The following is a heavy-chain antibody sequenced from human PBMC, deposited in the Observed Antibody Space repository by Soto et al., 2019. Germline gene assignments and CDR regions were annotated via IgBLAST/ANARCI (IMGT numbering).Heavy chain of an antibody. CDR3: AKVSSVVRGVIITELDY. D-gene: IGHD3-10*01. J-gene: IGHJ4*02. CDR1: GFTFSSYA. CDR2: ISGSGGST. Sequence: GGSLRLSCAASGFTFSSYAMSWVRQAPGKGLEWVSAISGSGGSTYYADSVKGRFTISRDNSKNTLYLQMNSLRAEDTVVYYCAKVSSVVRGVIITELDYWGQGTLVTVSS. V-gene: IGHV3-23*01.